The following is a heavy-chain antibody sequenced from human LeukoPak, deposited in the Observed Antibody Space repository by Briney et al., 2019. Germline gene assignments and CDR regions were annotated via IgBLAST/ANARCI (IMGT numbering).Heavy chain of an antibody. J-gene: IGHJ6*03. V-gene: IGHV4-59*08. D-gene: IGHD2-2*01. CDR1: GGSISSYY. Sequence: SETLSLTCTVSGGSISSYYWSWIRQPPGKGLEWIGYIYYSGSTNYNPSLKSRVTISVDTSKNQFSLKLSSVTAADTAVYYCVRQGYCSSTSCPGWYYYYYMDVWGKGTTVTVSS. CDR2: IYYSGST. CDR3: VRQGYCSSTSCPGWYYYYYMDV.